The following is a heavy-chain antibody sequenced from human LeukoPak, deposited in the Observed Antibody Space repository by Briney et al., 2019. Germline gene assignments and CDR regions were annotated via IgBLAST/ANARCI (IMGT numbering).Heavy chain of an antibody. CDR2: INYSGSA. CDR1: Y. J-gene: IGHJ4*02. D-gene: IGHD3-10*01. CDR3: ARYVVYGSGRYYFDY. Sequence: YIDWVRQPPGKGLEWIASINYSGSAYYNPSLKSRVTISVDTSENQFSLKLSSLSAAETAGYYCARYVVYGSGRYYFDYWGQGTLVTVSS. V-gene: IGHV4-39*01.